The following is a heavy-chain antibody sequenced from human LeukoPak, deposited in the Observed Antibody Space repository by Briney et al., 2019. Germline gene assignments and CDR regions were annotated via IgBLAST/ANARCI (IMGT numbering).Heavy chain of an antibody. Sequence: SQTLSLPCTVSGGSISSGSYYWSWIRQPAGQGLEWIGRIYTSGSNNYNPARKRRVTISVDTSKNQFSLKLSSVTAADTAVYYCAREKMSGYDRFSGDYFDYWGQGTLVTVSS. CDR3: AREKMSGYDRFSGDYFDY. J-gene: IGHJ4*02. CDR2: IYTSGSN. D-gene: IGHD5-12*01. V-gene: IGHV4-61*02. CDR1: GGSISSGSYY.